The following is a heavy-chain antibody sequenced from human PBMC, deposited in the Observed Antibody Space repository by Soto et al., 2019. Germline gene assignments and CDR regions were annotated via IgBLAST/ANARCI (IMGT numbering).Heavy chain of an antibody. CDR1: GFTFSSYA. J-gene: IGHJ3*02. V-gene: IGHV3-30-3*01. D-gene: IGHD6-19*01. CDR2: ISYDGSNK. CDR3: ARAECGWWKDAFDI. Sequence: QVQLVESGGGVVQPGRSLRLSCAASGFTFSSYAMHWVRQAPGKGLEWVAVISYDGSNKYYADSVKGRFTISRDNSKNTLYLQMNSLRAEDTAVYYCARAECGWWKDAFDIWGQGTMVTVSS.